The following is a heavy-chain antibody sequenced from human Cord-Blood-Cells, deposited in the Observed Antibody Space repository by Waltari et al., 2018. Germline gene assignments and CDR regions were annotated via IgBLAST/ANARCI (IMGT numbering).Heavy chain of an antibody. V-gene: IGHV3-21*01. D-gene: IGHD6-6*01. J-gene: IGHJ4*02. CDR3: ARELAARPV. Sequence: LEWVPSISSSSSYIYYADSVKGRFTISRDNAKNSLYLQMNSLRAEDTAVYYCARELAARPVWGQGTLVTVSS. CDR2: ISSSSSYI.